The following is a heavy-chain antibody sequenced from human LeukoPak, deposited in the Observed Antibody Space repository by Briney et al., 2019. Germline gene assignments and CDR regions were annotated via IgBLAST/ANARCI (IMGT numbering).Heavy chain of an antibody. CDR2: IYYSGST. V-gene: IGHV4-59*01. CDR3: ARGPDYYDSSGQDWYFDL. D-gene: IGHD3-22*01. J-gene: IGHJ2*01. Sequence: PSETLSLTCTVSGGSISSYHWSWIRQPPGKGLEWIGYIYYSGSTNYNPSLKSRVTISVDTSKNQFSLKLSSVTAADTAVYYCARGPDYYDSSGQDWYFDLWGRGTLVTVSS. CDR1: GGSISSYH.